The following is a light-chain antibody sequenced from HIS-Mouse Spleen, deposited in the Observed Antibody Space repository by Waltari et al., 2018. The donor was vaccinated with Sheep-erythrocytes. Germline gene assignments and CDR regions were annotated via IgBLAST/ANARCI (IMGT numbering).Light chain of an antibody. J-gene: IGLJ3*02. V-gene: IGLV3-1*01. Sequence: SYELTQPPSVSVSPGQTASITCSGDKLGDKYACWYQQKPGQSPVLVIYQDSQRPSGIPERFSGSNSRNTATLTISGTQAMDEADYYCQAWDSSTAWVFGGGTKLTVL. CDR3: QAWDSSTAWV. CDR2: QDS. CDR1: KLGDKY.